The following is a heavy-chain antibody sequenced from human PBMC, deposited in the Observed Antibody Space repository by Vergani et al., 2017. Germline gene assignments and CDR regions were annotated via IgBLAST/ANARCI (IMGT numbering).Heavy chain of an antibody. D-gene: IGHD2-2*01. CDR2: MNPNSGNT. CDR1: GYTFTSYD. CDR3: ARGLTGGCSSTSCYAGITLYNWFDP. Sequence: QVQLVQSGAEVKKPGASVKVSCKASGYTFTSYDINWVRQATGQGLEWMGWMNPNSGNTGYAQKFQGRVTMTRNTSISTAYMELSSLRSEDTAVYYGARGLTGGCSSTSCYAGITLYNWFDPWGQGTLVTVSS. J-gene: IGHJ5*02. V-gene: IGHV1-8*02.